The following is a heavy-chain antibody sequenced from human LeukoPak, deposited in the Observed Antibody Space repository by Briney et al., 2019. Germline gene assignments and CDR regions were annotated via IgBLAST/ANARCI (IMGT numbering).Heavy chain of an antibody. CDR3: ARGTSGWYFD. CDR1: GYTFTSYD. J-gene: IGHJ4*02. D-gene: IGHD6-19*01. Sequence: GSVRVSCKASGYTFTSYDINWGRQAPGQGVEWIGWMNPTSGNTGYAQKFQGRVTMTTNTSISTAYMELSSLRSEDTAVYYCARGTSGWYFDWGQGTLVTVSS. V-gene: IGHV1-8*01. CDR2: MNPTSGNT.